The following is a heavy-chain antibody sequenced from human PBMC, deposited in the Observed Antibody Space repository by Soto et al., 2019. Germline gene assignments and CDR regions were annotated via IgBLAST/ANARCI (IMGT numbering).Heavy chain of an antibody. V-gene: IGHV1-24*01. CDR3: ARAQVSLSQNYFDY. Sequence: GASVKVSCKVSGYTLTELSMHWVRQAPGKGLEWMGGFDPEDGETTYAQKFQGRVTMTRDTSTSTVYMELSSLRSEDTAVYYCARAQVSLSQNYFDYWGQGTLVTVSS. CDR2: FDPEDGET. J-gene: IGHJ4*02. CDR1: GYTLTELS.